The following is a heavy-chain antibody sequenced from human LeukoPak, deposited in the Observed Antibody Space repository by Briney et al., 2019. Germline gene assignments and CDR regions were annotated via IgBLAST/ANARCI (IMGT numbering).Heavy chain of an antibody. CDR2: INPNSGGT. Sequence: ASVKVSCKASGYTFTGYYMHWVRQAPGQGLEWMGRINPNSGGTNYAQKFQGRVTMTRDTSISTAYMELSRLRSYDTAVYYCASWGQDYYGSVFFDYWGQGTLVTVSS. CDR1: GYTFTGYY. V-gene: IGHV1-2*06. CDR3: ASWGQDYYGSVFFDY. D-gene: IGHD3-10*01. J-gene: IGHJ4*02.